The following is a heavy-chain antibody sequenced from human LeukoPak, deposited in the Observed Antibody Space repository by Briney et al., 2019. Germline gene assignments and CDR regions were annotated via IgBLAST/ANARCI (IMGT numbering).Heavy chain of an antibody. V-gene: IGHV1-8*03. D-gene: IGHD1-7*01. J-gene: IGHJ3*02. CDR1: GYTFTSYD. CDR2: MNPNSGNT. Sequence: ASVKVSCKASGYTFTSYDINWVRQATGQGLEWMGWMNPNSGNTGYAQKFQGRVTITRNTSISTAYMELSSLRSEDTAVYYCARGGLELDAFDIWGQGTMVTVPS. CDR3: ARGGLELDAFDI.